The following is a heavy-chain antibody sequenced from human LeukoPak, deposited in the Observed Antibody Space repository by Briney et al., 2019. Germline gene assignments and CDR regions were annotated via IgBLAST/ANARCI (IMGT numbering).Heavy chain of an antibody. CDR2: IKSKTDGGTT. D-gene: IGHD2-15*01. J-gene: IGHJ4*02. CDR1: GFTFSNAW. CDR3: AKETGCRGYCRYFDY. V-gene: IGHV3-15*01. Sequence: GGSLRLSCAASGFTFSNAWMSWVRQAPGKGLEWVGRIKSKTDGGTTDYAAPVKGRFTISRDDSKNTLYLQMNRLKTEDTAVYYCAKETGCRGYCRYFDYWGQGTLVTVSS.